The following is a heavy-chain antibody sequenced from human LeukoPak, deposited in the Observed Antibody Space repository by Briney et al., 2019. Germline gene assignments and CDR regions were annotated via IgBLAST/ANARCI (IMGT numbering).Heavy chain of an antibody. CDR2: INHSGST. J-gene: IGHJ4*02. CDR1: GGSFSGYY. CDR3: ARLMGDSAGY. Sequence: SETLSLTCAVYGGSFSGYYWSWIRQPPGKGLEWIGEINHSGSTNYNPSLKSRVTISVDTSKNQFSLKLSSVTAADTAVYYCARLMGDSAGYWGQGTLVTVSS. D-gene: IGHD2-8*01. V-gene: IGHV4-34*01.